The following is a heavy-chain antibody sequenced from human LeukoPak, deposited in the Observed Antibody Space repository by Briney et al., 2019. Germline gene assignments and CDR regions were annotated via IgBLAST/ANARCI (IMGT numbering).Heavy chain of an antibody. V-gene: IGHV4-39*01. CDR2: VYYSGST. J-gene: IGHJ4*02. D-gene: IGHD1-26*01. CDR3: ARHGINHFYDY. Sequence: PSETLSLACTVSGGSISIIDYYWGWVRQSPGKGLEWIGSVYYSGSTYYHPSLKSRVAISVDTSKKQFSLKLSSVTAADTAVYYCARHGINHFYDYWGQGTLVTVSS. CDR1: GGSISIIDYY.